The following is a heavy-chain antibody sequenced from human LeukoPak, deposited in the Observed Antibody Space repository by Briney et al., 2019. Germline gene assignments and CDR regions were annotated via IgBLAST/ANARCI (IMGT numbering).Heavy chain of an antibody. J-gene: IGHJ4*02. Sequence: SETLSLTCAVYGGSFSGYYWSWIRQPPGKGLEWIGEINHSGSTNYNPSLKSRVTISVDTSKNQSSLKLSSVTAADTAVYYCARGVYHYDSSGYYGRRYFDYWGQGTLVTVSS. CDR3: ARGVYHYDSSGYYGRRYFDY. V-gene: IGHV4-34*01. D-gene: IGHD3-22*01. CDR2: INHSGST. CDR1: GGSFSGYY.